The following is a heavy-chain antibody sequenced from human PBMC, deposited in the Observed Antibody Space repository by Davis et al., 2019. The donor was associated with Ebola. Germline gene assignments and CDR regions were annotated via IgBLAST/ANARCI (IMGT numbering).Heavy chain of an antibody. V-gene: IGHV1-69*13. CDR1: GVTLASNA. CDR2: IIPILGTG. D-gene: IGHD6-13*01. J-gene: IGHJ4*02. CDR3: AGTIAAVTKPFDH. Sequence: SVKVSCKASGVTLASNAFSSVRQAPGKGLEWVGGIIPILGTGKSAQKFQGRVAITADASTSTVYMELTGLRSEDTAVYYCAGTIAAVTKPFDHWGQGALVTVSS.